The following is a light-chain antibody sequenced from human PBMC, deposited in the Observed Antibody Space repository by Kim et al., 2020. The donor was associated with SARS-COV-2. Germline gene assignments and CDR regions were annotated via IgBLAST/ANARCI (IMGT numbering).Light chain of an antibody. CDR3: QQYGAS. CDR2: GAS. V-gene: IGKV3-20*01. CDR1: QSVTDN. J-gene: IGKJ1*01. Sequence: GTLSLSPGERDTLSCRTSQSVTDNLAWYQQKPGQDPRLLIYGASTRATGIPDRFSGSGSETDFTLTISRLETEDFAVYYCQQYGASFGQGTKVDIK.